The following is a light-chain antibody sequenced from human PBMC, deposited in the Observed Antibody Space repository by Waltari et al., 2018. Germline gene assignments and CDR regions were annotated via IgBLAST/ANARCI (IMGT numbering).Light chain of an antibody. J-gene: IGKJ4*01. Sequence: DIVMTPSPLSLPVLPGEPASISRPSSQCLLHSNGYNHLDWYLQKPGQSPQLLIYLGSNRASGVPDRFSGSGSGTDFTLKISRVEAEDVGVYYCMQALQTLLTFGGGTKVEIK. V-gene: IGKV2-28*01. CDR3: MQALQTLLT. CDR1: QCLLHSNGYNH. CDR2: LGS.